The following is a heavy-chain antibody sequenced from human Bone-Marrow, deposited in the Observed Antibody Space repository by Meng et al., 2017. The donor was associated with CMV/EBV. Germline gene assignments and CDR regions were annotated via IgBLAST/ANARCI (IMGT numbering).Heavy chain of an antibody. Sequence: SETLSLTCAVYGGSFSGYYWSWIRQPPGKGLEWIGEINHSGSTNYNPSLKSRVTISVDTSKNQFSLKLSSVTAADTAVYYCARYSSSSSYVDYWGQGTLVTVSS. CDR2: INHSGST. J-gene: IGHJ4*02. CDR1: GGSFSGYY. CDR3: ARYSSSSSYVDY. D-gene: IGHD6-6*01. V-gene: IGHV4-34*01.